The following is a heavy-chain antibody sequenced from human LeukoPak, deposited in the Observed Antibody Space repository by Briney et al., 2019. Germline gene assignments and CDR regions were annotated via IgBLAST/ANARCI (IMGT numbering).Heavy chain of an antibody. CDR1: GFTFSSYA. CDR3: ARNNREDYFDY. CDR2: ISYDGSNK. J-gene: IGHJ4*02. V-gene: IGHV3-30-3*01. D-gene: IGHD1-14*01. Sequence: PGRSLRLSCAASGFTFSSYAMHWVRQAPGKGLEWVAVISYDGSNKYYADSVKGRFTISRDNAKNSLYLQMYSLRAEDTAVYYCARNNREDYFDYWGQGTLVTVSS.